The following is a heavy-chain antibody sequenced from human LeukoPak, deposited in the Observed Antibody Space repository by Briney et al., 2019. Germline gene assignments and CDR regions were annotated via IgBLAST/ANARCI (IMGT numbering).Heavy chain of an antibody. J-gene: IGHJ6*03. D-gene: IGHD6-19*01. CDR1: APSITSLTHC. CDR2: IYFGGRA. Sequence: SQSRSPACTLAAPSITSLTHCCGWILDPPWNGLEGLGRIYFGGRAYYHSSLKSRLTMSVDTSPNQVSLKLSSVTAADTAVYYCARAWGYSSGWDYYYYYYMDVWGKGTTVTVSS. V-gene: IGHV4-39*07. CDR3: ARAWGYSSGWDYYYYYYMDV.